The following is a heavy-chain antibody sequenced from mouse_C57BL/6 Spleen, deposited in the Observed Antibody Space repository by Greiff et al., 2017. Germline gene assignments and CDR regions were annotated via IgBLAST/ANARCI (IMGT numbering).Heavy chain of an antibody. CDR1: GYTFTDYE. Sequence: VQLQQSGAELVRPGASVTLSCKASGYTFTDYEMHWVKQTPVHGLEWIGAIDPETGGTAYNQKFKGKAILTADNSSSTAYMELRSLTSEASAFYYCTRRDYSNYFAMDYGGQGTTVTVSS. D-gene: IGHD2-5*01. CDR3: TRRDYSNYFAMDY. J-gene: IGHJ4*01. CDR2: IDPETGGT. V-gene: IGHV1-15*01.